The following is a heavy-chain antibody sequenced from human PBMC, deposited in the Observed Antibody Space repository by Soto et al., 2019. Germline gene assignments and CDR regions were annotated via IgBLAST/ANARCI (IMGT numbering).Heavy chain of an antibody. V-gene: IGHV3-23*01. D-gene: IGHD6-25*01. J-gene: IGHJ4*02. CDR3: AKFIVGTGGSSGWPWFLDS. CDR2: LSGTGGTT. CDR1: GFAFSSYA. Sequence: EVHLLESGGNWVQPGGSLRLSCAASGFAFSSYAMTWVRQAPGKGLEWVSALSGTGGTTYSADSVRGRFTIARDNSKNTLYLQMNGLSPEDSAIYYCAKFIVGTGGSSGWPWFLDSWRQGTLVTVSS.